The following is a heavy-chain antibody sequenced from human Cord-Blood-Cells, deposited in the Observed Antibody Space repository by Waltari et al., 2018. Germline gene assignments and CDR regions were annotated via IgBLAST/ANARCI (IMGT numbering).Heavy chain of an antibody. Sequence: EVQLVESGGGLVKPGGSLRLSCAASGFTFSNAWMSWVRQAPGKGLEWVGRMKSKTDGGTTDYAAPVKGRFTISRDDSKNTLYLQMNSLKTEDTAVYYCTTDFALFDYWGQGTLVTVSS. CDR1: GFTFSNAW. CDR3: TTDFALFDY. J-gene: IGHJ4*02. V-gene: IGHV3-15*01. CDR2: MKSKTDGGTT.